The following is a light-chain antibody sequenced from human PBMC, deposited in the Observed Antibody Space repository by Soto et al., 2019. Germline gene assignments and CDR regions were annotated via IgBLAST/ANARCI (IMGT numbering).Light chain of an antibody. J-gene: IGKJ3*01. CDR1: QSISIY. Sequence: DIQMTQSPSSLSASVGDRVTITCRASQSISIYLNWYQQKPGKAPKLLIYAASSLQSVVPSRFSGSGSGTDLTLTISSLQPEDFATYYCHQSDTSPFTFGPGTKVEIK. CDR2: AAS. CDR3: HQSDTSPFT. V-gene: IGKV1-39*01.